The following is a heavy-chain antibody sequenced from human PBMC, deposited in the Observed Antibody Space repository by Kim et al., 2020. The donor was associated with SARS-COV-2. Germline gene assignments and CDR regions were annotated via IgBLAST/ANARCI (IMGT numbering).Heavy chain of an antibody. Sequence: ADSVKGRFTIARDNAKNSLYLQMNSLRAEDPAVYYCAIVGSGSLDQAFDYWGQGTLVTVSS. J-gene: IGHJ4*02. CDR3: AIVGSGSLDQAFDY. D-gene: IGHD1-26*01. V-gene: IGHV3-48*03.